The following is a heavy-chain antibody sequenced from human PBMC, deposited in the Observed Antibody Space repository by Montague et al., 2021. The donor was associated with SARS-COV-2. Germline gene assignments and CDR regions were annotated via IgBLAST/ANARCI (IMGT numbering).Heavy chain of an antibody. CDR1: NESFSGNS. D-gene: IGHD2-15*01. V-gene: IGHV4-34*01. Sequence: SETLSLTCAVYNESFSGNSFSTYYWSWIRQPPGKGLEWIGEINHXGTTNYNPSLESRFSISVDTSKNQLSLRLISVTAADTAVYYCARGLRLCNGGSCYFAWFDPWGQGTPVTVSS. CDR2: INHXGTT. J-gene: IGHJ5*02. CDR3: ARGLRLCNGGSCYFAWFDP.